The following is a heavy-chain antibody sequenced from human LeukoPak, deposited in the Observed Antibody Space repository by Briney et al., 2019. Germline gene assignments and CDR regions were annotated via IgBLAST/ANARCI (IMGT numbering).Heavy chain of an antibody. J-gene: IGHJ4*02. CDR2: IYYSGST. D-gene: IGHD3-10*01. CDR3: ARHYGSGSYYHPFDY. CDR1: GGSISSYY. V-gene: IGHV4-59*01. Sequence: SETLSLTCTVSGGSISSYYWSWIRQPPGKGLEWIGYIYYSGSTDYNPSLKSRVTISVETSKNQFSLKLSSVTAADTALYYCARHYGSGSYYHPFDYWGQGTLVTVSS.